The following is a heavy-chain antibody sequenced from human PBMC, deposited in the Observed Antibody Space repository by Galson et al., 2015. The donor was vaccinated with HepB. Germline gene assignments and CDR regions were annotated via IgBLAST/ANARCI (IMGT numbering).Heavy chain of an antibody. J-gene: IGHJ4*02. D-gene: IGHD2-2*01. CDR1: GGSFSGYY. CDR2: INHSGST. V-gene: IGHV4-34*01. CDR3: ARGLLLPAAKGEYYFDY. Sequence: ETLSLTCAAYGGSFSGYYWSWIRQPPGKGLEWIGEINHSGSTNYSPSLKSRVTISVDTSKNQFSLKLSSVTAADTAVYYCARGLLLPAAKGEYYFDYWGQGTLVTVSS.